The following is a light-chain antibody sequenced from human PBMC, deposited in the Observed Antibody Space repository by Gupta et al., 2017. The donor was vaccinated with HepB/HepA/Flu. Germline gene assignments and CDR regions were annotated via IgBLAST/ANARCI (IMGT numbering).Light chain of an antibody. J-gene: IGKJ4*01. V-gene: IGKV3-15*01. Sequence: EIVMTQSPATLSVSPGERATLSCRASQSISTNLAWYQQKPGQDTRLLIYGSFTRANGIPARFSGSGSGTEFTLTISSLQSEDFAGYFCQQYQNWSLTVGGGTKVESK. CDR2: GSF. CDR1: QSISTN. CDR3: QQYQNWSLT.